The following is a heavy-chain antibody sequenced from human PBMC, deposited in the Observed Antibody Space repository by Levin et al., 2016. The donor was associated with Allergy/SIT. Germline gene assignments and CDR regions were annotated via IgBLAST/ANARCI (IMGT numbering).Heavy chain of an antibody. V-gene: IGHV4-34*01. Sequence: SETLSLTCAVYGGSFSGYYWSWIRQPPGKGLEWIGEINHSGSTNYNPSLKSRVTISVDTSKNQFSLKLSSVTAADTAVYYCARARQYYDFWSGYNNWFDPWGQGTLVTVSS. D-gene: IGHD3-3*01. CDR2: INHSGST. CDR1: GGSFSGYY. J-gene: IGHJ5*02. CDR3: ARARQYYDFWSGYNNWFDP.